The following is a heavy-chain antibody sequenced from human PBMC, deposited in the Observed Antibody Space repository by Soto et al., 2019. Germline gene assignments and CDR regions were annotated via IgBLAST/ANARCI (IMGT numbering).Heavy chain of an antibody. CDR1: GGSISSGGYY. Sequence: QVQLQESGPGLVKPSQTLSLTCTVSGGSISSGGYYWSWIRQHPGKGLEWIGYIYYSGSTYYNPSLKSRVTISVDTSKNRFSLKLSSVTAADTAVYYCARLRVFSYAFDIWGQGTMVTVSS. D-gene: IGHD3-3*01. V-gene: IGHV4-31*03. J-gene: IGHJ3*02. CDR3: ARLRVFSYAFDI. CDR2: IYYSGST.